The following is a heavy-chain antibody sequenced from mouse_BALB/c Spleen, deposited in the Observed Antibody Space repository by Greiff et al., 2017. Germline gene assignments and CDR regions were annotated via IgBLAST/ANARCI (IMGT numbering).Heavy chain of an antibody. Sequence: LVKTGASVKISCKASGYSFTGYYMHWVKQSHGKSLEWIGYISCYNGATSYNQKFKGKATFTVDTSSSTAYMQFNSLTSEDPAVYYCARDYGYVRAMDYWGQGTSVTVSS. D-gene: IGHD1-2*01. J-gene: IGHJ4*01. CDR3: ARDYGYVRAMDY. CDR2: ISCYNGAT. V-gene: IGHV1S34*01. CDR1: GYSFTGYY.